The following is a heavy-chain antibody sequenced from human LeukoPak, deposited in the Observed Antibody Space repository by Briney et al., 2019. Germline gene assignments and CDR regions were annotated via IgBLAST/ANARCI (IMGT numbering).Heavy chain of an antibody. Sequence: GGSLRLSCAAAGFTFSYYWMSWVRQAPGKGLEWVANIQQDGSDKYYVDSVKGRFTISRDNAENCLYLQLNSLRAEDTAVYYCARAYSSGWDDAFDIWGQGTMVTVSS. J-gene: IGHJ3*02. CDR2: IQQDGSDK. D-gene: IGHD6-19*01. V-gene: IGHV3-7*01. CDR3: ARAYSSGWDDAFDI. CDR1: GFTFSYYW.